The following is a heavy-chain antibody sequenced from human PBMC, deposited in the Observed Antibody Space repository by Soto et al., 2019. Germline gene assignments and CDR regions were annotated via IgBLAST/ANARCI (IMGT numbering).Heavy chain of an antibody. V-gene: IGHV1-69*12. CDR3: GCSPDDGVDY. J-gene: IGHJ4*02. D-gene: IGHD1-1*01. CDR1: GGTFSSYA. CDR2: IIPIFGTA. Sequence: QVQLVQSGAEVKKPGSSVKVSCKASGGTFSSYAISWVRQAPGQGLEWMGGIIPIFGTANYAQKFQGRVTIPADESTSTAYMELSSLRYEDTAVYYFGCSPDDGVDYWGQGTLVTVSS.